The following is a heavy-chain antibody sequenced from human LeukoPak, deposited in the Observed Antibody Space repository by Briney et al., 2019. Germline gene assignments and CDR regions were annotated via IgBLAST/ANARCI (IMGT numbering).Heavy chain of an antibody. CDR2: IRYDGGNK. D-gene: IGHD3-3*01. CDR3: AKFYDFWSGYYASDAFDI. CDR1: GFTFSSYG. J-gene: IGHJ3*02. Sequence: GGSLRLSCAASGFTFSSYGMHWVRQAPGKGLEWVAFIRYDGGNKYYADSVKGRFTISRDNSKNTLYLQMNSLRAEDTAVYYCAKFYDFWSGYYASDAFDIWGQGTMVTVSS. V-gene: IGHV3-30*02.